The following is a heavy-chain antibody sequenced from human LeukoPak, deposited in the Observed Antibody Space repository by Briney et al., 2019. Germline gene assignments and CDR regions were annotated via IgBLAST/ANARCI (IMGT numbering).Heavy chain of an antibody. V-gene: IGHV4-39*07. Sequence: SETLSLTCTVSGGSISSSSYYWGWIRQPPGKGLEWIGSIYYSGSTYYNPSLKSRVTISVDTSKNQFSLKLSPVTAADTAVYYCASPGPGGTPDYFDYWGQGTLVTVSS. CDR1: GGSISSSSYY. J-gene: IGHJ4*02. CDR3: ASPGPGGTPDYFDY. D-gene: IGHD4-23*01. CDR2: IYYSGST.